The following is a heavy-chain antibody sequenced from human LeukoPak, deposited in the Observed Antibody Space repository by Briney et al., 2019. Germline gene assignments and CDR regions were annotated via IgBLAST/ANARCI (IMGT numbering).Heavy chain of an antibody. CDR3: ARGKSTSWLY. D-gene: IGHD2-2*01. V-gene: IGHV4-59*01. J-gene: IGHJ4*02. CDR1: GFTFSSYW. Sequence: PGGSLRLSCAASGFTFSSYWMSWVRQAPGKGLEWIGYIYYSGSTNYNPSLKSRVTISVDTSKNQFSLKLSSVTAADTAVYYCARGKSTSWLYWGQGTLVTVSS. CDR2: IYYSGST.